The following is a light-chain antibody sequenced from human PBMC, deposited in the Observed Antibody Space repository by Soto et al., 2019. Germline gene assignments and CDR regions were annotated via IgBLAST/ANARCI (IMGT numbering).Light chain of an antibody. Sequence: EIVLTQSPGTLSLSPGERGTLSCRASQSISSDSVAWYQQKHGQAPRLLIYGASNRVAGIPDRFRGAGSGRDFTLTISRLEPEDFAVYVCQQYGSSPPTFGQGNKVDVK. J-gene: IGKJ1*01. CDR1: QSISSDS. V-gene: IGKV3-20*01. CDR2: GAS. CDR3: QQYGSSPPT.